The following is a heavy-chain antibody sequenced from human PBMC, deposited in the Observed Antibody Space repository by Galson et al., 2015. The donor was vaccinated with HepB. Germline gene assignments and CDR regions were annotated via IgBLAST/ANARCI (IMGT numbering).Heavy chain of an antibody. D-gene: IGHD3-9*01. CDR1: GFTFSNAW. J-gene: IGHJ4*02. CDR2: IKSKTDGGTT. Sequence: SLRLSCAASGFTFSNAWMSWVRQAPGKGLEWVGRIKSKTDGGTTDYAAPVKGRFTISRDDSKNTLYLQMNSLKTEDTAAYYCTTDWVYYDISPPLDYWGQGTLVTVSS. V-gene: IGHV3-15*01. CDR3: TTDWVYYDISPPLDY.